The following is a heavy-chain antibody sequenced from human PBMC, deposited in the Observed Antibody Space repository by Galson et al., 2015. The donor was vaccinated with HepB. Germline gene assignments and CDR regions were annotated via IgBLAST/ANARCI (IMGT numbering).Heavy chain of an antibody. CDR1: GYTFTGYD. Sequence: SVKVSCKASGYTFTGYDISWVRQAPGQGLEWMGWISPYNGNTNYAQKLQGRVTMTTDTSTSTAYMELRRLRSDDTAVYYCARVPKCCRRSSCYYGALDTWGQGTMVTVSS. CDR3: ARVPKCCRRSSCYYGALDT. CDR2: ISPYNGNT. V-gene: IGHV1-18*01. D-gene: IGHD2-2*01. J-gene: IGHJ3*02.